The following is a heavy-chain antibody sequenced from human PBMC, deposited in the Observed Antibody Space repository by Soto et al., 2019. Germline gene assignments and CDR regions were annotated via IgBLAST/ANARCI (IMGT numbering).Heavy chain of an antibody. CDR2: INHSGST. V-gene: IGHV4-34*01. CDR3: ARARYIGYYYYGMDV. CDR1: GGSFSGYY. D-gene: IGHD1-1*01. Sequence: SETLSLTCAVYGGSFSGYYWSWIRQPPGKGLEWIGEINHSGSTNYNPSLKSRVTISVDTSKNQFSLKLSSVTAADTAVYYCARARYIGYYYYGMDVWGQGTTVTVSS. J-gene: IGHJ6*02.